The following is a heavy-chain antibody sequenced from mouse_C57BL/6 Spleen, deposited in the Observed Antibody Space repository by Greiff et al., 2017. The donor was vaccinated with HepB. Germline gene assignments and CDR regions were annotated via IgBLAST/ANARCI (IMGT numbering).Heavy chain of an antibody. J-gene: IGHJ2*01. CDR3: ARERYYGSSYEYFDY. D-gene: IGHD1-1*01. CDR2: ISDGGSYT. CDR1: GFTFSSYA. V-gene: IGHV5-4*01. Sequence: EVQGVESGGGLVKPGGSLKLSCAASGFTFSSYAMSWVRQTPEKRLEWVATISDGGSYTYYPDNVKGRFTISRDNAKNNLYLQMSHLKSEDTAMYYCARERYYGSSYEYFDYWGQGTTLTVSS.